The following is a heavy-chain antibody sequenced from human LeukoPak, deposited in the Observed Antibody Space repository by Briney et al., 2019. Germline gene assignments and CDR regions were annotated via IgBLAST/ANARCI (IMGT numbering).Heavy chain of an antibody. CDR2: INHSGST. CDR1: GGSFSGYY. Sequence: SETLSLTCAVYGGSFSGYYWSWIRQPPGKGLEWIGEINHSGSTNYNPSLKSRVTISVDTSKNQFSLKLSSVTAADTAVYYCARGCSGYYYVYAFDIWGQGTMVTVSS. CDR3: ARGCSGYYYVYAFDI. J-gene: IGHJ3*02. D-gene: IGHD3-22*01. V-gene: IGHV4-34*01.